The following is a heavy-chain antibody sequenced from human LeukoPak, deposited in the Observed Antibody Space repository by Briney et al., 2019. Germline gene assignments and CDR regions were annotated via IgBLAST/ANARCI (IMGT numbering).Heavy chain of an antibody. CDR1: GYTFTGYY. CDR2: INPNSGGT. J-gene: IGHJ6*02. D-gene: IGHD5-18*01. Sequence: ASVTVSCKASGYTFTGYYMHWVRQAPGQGLEWMGWINPNSGGTNYAQKFQGRVTMTRDTSISTAYMELSRLRSDDMAVYYCARGYPRISANYYYGMDVWGQGTTVTVSS. V-gene: IGHV1-2*02. CDR3: ARGYPRISANYYYGMDV.